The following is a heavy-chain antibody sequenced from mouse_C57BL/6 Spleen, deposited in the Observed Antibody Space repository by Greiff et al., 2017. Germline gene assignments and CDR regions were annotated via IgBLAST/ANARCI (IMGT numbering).Heavy chain of an antibody. J-gene: IGHJ2*01. Sequence: EVMLVESGGGLVKPGGSLKLSCAASGFTFSSYAMSWVRQTPEKRLEWVATISDGGSYTYYPDNVKGRFTISRDNAKNNLYLQMSHLKSEDTAMYYCAKIYYGYDVFDYWGQGTTLTVSS. CDR3: AKIYYGYDVFDY. V-gene: IGHV5-4*03. CDR1: GFTFSSYA. D-gene: IGHD2-2*01. CDR2: ISDGGSYT.